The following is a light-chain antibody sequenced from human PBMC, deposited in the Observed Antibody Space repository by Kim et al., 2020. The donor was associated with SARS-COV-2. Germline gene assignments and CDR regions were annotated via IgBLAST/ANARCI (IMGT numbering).Light chain of an antibody. J-gene: IGLJ1*01. V-gene: IGLV2-14*03. CDR3: SSYIRSSTTYV. Sequence: QLITISCTGTSRDVGGYKYVSWYQQHPGKAPKLMIYDVSNRPSGVSNRFSGSKSGNTASLTISGLQAEDEADYYCSSYIRSSTTYVFGTGTKVTVL. CDR1: SRDVGGYKY. CDR2: DVS.